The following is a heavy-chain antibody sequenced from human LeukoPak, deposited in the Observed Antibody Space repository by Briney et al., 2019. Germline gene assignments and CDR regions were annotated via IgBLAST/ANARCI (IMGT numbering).Heavy chain of an antibody. CDR3: ARGRGLWVVRYPVANNWFDP. Sequence: SSETLSLTCAVYGGSFSGYYWSWIRQPPGKGLEWIGEINHSGSTNYNPSLKSRVTISVDTSKNQFSLKLSSVTAADTAVYYCARGRGLWVVRYPVANNWFDPWGQGTLVTVSS. D-gene: IGHD3-16*01. J-gene: IGHJ5*02. CDR1: GGSFSGYY. CDR2: INHSGST. V-gene: IGHV4-34*01.